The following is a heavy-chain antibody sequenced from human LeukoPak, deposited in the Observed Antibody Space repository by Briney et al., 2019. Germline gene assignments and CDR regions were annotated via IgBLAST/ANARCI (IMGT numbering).Heavy chain of an antibody. CDR1: GGSISSYY. CDR2: IYYSGST. Sequence: SETLSLTCTVSGGSISSYYWSWIRQPPGKGLEWFGYIYYSGSTNYNPSLKSRVTISVDTSKNQFSLKLTSVTAADTAVYYCARAGSSAYLIDYWGQGTLVTVSS. V-gene: IGHV4-59*01. J-gene: IGHJ4*02. CDR3: ARAGSSAYLIDY. D-gene: IGHD3-22*01.